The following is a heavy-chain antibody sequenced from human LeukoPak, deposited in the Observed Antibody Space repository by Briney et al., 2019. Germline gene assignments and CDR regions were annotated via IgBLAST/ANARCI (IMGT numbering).Heavy chain of an antibody. D-gene: IGHD7-27*01. CDR3: ARLGRSPLRRHYYGMDV. Sequence: KPSETLSLTCAVSGGSISSGGYSWSWTRQPPGKGLEWIGYIYHSGSTYYNPSLKSRVTISVDRSKNQFSLKLSSVTAADTAVYYCARLGRSPLRRHYYGMDVWGQGTTVTVSS. V-gene: IGHV4-30-2*01. CDR2: IYHSGST. J-gene: IGHJ6*02. CDR1: GGSISSGGYS.